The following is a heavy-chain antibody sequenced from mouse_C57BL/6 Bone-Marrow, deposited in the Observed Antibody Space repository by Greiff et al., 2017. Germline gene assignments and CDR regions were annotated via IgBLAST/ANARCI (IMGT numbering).Heavy chain of an antibody. CDR2: SRNKANDYTT. Sequence: EVQLVESGGGLVQSGRSLRLSCATSGFTFSDFYMEWVRQAPGKGLEWIAASRNKANDYTTEYSASVKGRFIVSKDTSQSILYLQMNALRAEDTAIYYCARDAIYYGKVDYAMVYWGQGTSVTVSS. V-gene: IGHV7-1*01. CDR1: GFTFSDFY. D-gene: IGHD2-1*01. CDR3: ARDAIYYGKVDYAMVY. J-gene: IGHJ4*01.